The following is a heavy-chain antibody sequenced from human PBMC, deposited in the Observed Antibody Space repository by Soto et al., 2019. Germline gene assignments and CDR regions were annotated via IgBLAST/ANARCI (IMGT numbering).Heavy chain of an antibody. Sequence: GGSLRLSCAASGFTVNDNYMGWVRQAPGKGLEWVSVIYSGGSTYYADSVKGRFTISRDTSKNTLYLQMNSLRAEDTAVYYCARAPSGNYYFDSWGQGTLVTVSS. CDR3: ARAPSGNYYFDS. V-gene: IGHV3-53*01. J-gene: IGHJ4*02. CDR1: GFTVNDNY. D-gene: IGHD1-26*01. CDR2: IYSGGST.